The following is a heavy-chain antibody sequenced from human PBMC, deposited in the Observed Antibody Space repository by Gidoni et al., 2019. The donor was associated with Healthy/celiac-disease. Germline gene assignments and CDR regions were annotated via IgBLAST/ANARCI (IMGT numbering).Heavy chain of an antibody. CDR2: ISSSSSYI. CDR3: ARTFGSSWYYFDY. V-gene: IGHV3-21*01. D-gene: IGHD6-13*01. CDR1: GFTFSCYS. J-gene: IGHJ4*02. Sequence: EVQLVESGGGLVKPGGLVRASRAASGFTFSCYSMNWVRQAPGKGLEWVSSISSSSSYIDYADSVKGRFTSSRDNAKNSLYLQMNSLRAEDTAVYYCARTFGSSWYYFDYWGQGTLVTVSS.